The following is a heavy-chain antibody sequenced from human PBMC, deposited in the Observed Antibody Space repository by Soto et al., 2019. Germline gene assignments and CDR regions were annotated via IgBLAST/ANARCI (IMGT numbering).Heavy chain of an antibody. V-gene: IGHV1-8*01. J-gene: IGHJ5*02. CDR3: ARAFSRISASDNWFVP. CDR2: MNPNSGNT. D-gene: IGHD6-6*01. Sequence: GASVKVSCKASGYTFTSYDINWVRQATEQGLEWMGWMNPNSGNTGYAQKFQGRVTMTRKTSISTAYMELSSLRSEDTGVYYCARAFSRISASDNWFVPCRQGTLVTVSS. CDR1: GYTFTSYD.